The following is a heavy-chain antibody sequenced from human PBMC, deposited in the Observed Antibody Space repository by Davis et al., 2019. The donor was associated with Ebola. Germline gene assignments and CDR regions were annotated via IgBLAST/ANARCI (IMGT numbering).Heavy chain of an antibody. CDR2: INPSGGTT. CDR3: ARDRHPIFGVVMGGMDV. V-gene: IGHV1-46*01. Sequence: AASVKVSCKASGYTFTSYYMHWVRRAPGQGLEWVGVINPSGGTTNYAQRFQGRVTMTRDTSTSTVYMELSSLRSEDTAVYYCARDRHPIFGVVMGGMDVWGQGTTVTVSS. J-gene: IGHJ6*02. CDR1: GYTFTSYY. D-gene: IGHD3-3*01.